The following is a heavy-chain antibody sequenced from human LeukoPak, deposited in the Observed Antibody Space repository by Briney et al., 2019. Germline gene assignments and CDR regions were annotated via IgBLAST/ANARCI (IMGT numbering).Heavy chain of an antibody. D-gene: IGHD6-6*01. CDR3: AREGGVTSSSDY. V-gene: IGHV4-38-2*02. J-gene: IGHJ4*02. CDR2: IYHSGST. CDR1: GYSISSGYY. Sequence: SEPLSLTCTVSGYSISSGYYWGWIRQPPYKGLEWIGSIYHSGSTYYNPSLKSRVTISVDTSKNQFSLKLSSMTAADTAVYYCAREGGVTSSSDYWGQGTLVTVSS.